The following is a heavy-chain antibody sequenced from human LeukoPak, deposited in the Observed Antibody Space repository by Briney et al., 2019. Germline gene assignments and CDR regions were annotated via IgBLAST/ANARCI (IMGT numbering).Heavy chain of an antibody. D-gene: IGHD3-22*01. CDR1: GYTFTSYA. Sequence: ASVKVSCKASGYTFTSYAMHWVRQAPGQRLEWMGWINAGNGNTKYSQKFQGRVTITRDTSAGTAYMELSSLRSEDTAVYYCARGGPSYYYDSSGYFVDYWGQGTLVTVSS. J-gene: IGHJ4*02. CDR3: ARGGPSYYYDSSGYFVDY. V-gene: IGHV1-3*01. CDR2: INAGNGNT.